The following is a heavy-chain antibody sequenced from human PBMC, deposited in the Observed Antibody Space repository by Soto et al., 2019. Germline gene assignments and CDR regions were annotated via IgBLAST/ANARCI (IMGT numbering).Heavy chain of an antibody. D-gene: IGHD3-3*01. CDR1: GYTFTSYD. V-gene: IGHV1-8*01. CDR2: MNPNSGNT. J-gene: IGHJ3*02. CDR3: ARYYYDFPNNHFNAFDI. Sequence: ASVKVSCKASGYTFTSYDINWVRQATGQGLEWMGWMNPNSGNTGYAQKFQGRVTMTRNTSISTAYMELSSLRSEDTAVYYCARYYYDFPNNHFNAFDIWGQGTMVTVSS.